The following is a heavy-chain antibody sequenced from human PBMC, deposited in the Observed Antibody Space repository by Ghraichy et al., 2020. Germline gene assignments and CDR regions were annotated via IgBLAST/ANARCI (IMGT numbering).Heavy chain of an antibody. D-gene: IGHD2-2*01. V-gene: IGHV3-48*02. Sequence: GGSLRLSCAASGFTFSSYSMNWVRQAPGKGLEWVSYISSSSSTIYYADSVKGRFTISRDNAKNSLYLLMNSLRDEDTAVYYCAREDPVVVVPAGRGRQYYYYYGMDVWGPGTTVTVSS. CDR3: AREDPVVVVPAGRGRQYYYYYGMDV. CDR1: GFTFSSYS. J-gene: IGHJ6*02. CDR2: ISSSSSTI.